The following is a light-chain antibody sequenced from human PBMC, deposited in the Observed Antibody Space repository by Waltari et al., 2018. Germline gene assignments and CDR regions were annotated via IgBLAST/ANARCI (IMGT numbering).Light chain of an antibody. V-gene: IGLV2-11*01. J-gene: IGLJ1*01. Sequence: QSALIQPRAVSRSPGQSVIISCTGASSDVGAYHYVSRYQQHPGKAPTLIIYDVNHRPSGVPDLFSGSKSGYTASLTISGRQSEDEADYYCCSYAVNYANFVFGTGTKLT. CDR1: SSDVGAYHY. CDR3: CSYAVNYANFV. CDR2: DVN.